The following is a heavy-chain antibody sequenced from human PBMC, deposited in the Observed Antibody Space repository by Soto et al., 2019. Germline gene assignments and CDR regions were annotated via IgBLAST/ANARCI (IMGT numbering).Heavy chain of an antibody. V-gene: IGHV3-23*01. CDR1: GFTFSSYA. CDR2: ISGSGGST. J-gene: IGHJ2*01. D-gene: IGHD6-6*01. CDR3: AKDRSSSGWYFDL. Sequence: EVQLLESGGGLVQPEGSLRLSCAASGFTFSSYAMSWVRQAPGKGLEWVSAISGSGGSTYYADSVKGRFTISRDNSKNTLYLQMNSLRAEDTAVYYCAKDRSSSGWYFDLWGRGTLVTVSS.